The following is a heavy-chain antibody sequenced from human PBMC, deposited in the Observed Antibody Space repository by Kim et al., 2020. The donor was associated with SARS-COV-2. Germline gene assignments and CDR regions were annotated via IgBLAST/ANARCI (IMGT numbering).Heavy chain of an antibody. J-gene: IGHJ4*02. V-gene: IGHV3-9*01. CDR3: AKDLTRGGDY. CDR2: SI. D-gene: IGHD3-16*01. Sequence: SIGYADSVKGRFTISRDNAKNSLYLQMNSLRAEDTALYYCAKDLTRGGDYWGQGTLVTVSS.